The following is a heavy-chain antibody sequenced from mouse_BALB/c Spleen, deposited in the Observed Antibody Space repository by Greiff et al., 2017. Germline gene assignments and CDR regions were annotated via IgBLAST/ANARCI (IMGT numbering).Heavy chain of an antibody. CDR1: GFTFSSYY. CDR3: ARHSDYDAMDY. Sequence: EVKLLESGGGLVKLGGSLKLSCAASGFTFSSYYMSWVRQTPEKRLELVAAINSNGGSTYYPDTVKGRFTISRDNAKNTLYLQMSSLKSEDTALYYCARHSDYDAMDYWGQGTSVTVSS. J-gene: IGHJ4*01. V-gene: IGHV5-6-2*01. CDR2: INSNGGST.